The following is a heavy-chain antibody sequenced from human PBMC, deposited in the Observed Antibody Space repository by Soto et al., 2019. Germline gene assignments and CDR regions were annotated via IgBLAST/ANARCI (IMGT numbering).Heavy chain of an antibody. Sequence: GASVKVSCKASGGTFSSYAISWLRQAPGQGLEWMGGIIPIFGTANYAQKFQGRVTITADESTSTAYMELSSLRSEDTAVYYCARLKAVAGIGNWFDPWGQGTLVTVSS. CDR2: IIPIFGTA. V-gene: IGHV1-69*13. J-gene: IGHJ5*02. CDR1: GGTFSSYA. CDR3: ARLKAVAGIGNWFDP. D-gene: IGHD6-19*01.